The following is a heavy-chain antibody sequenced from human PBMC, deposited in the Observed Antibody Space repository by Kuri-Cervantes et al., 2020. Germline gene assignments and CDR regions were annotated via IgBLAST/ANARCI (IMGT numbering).Heavy chain of an antibody. J-gene: IGHJ4*02. CDR1: GYIFTSYD. CDR3: AREGEMARDYFDY. CDR2: MNPNSGNT. Sequence: ASVKVSCKASGYIFTSYDINWVRQATGQGLEWMGWMNPNSGNTGYAQKFQGRVTLTRNTSISTAYMELSSLRSEDTAVYYCAREGEMARDYFDYWGQGTLVTVSS. V-gene: IGHV1-8*01. D-gene: IGHD5-24*01.